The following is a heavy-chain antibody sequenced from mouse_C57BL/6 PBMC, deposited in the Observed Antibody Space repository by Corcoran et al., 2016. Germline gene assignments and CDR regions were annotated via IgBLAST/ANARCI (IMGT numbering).Heavy chain of an antibody. CDR3: ARWDGYDEGAWFAY. V-gene: IGHV1-9*01. CDR2: ILPGSGST. CDR1: GYTFTGYW. Sequence: QVQLRQSGAELMKPGASVKLSYKAAGYTFTGYWIEWVKQRPGHGLEWIGEILPGSGSTNYNEKFKGKATFTADSSSNTAYMQLSSLTTEDSAIYYCARWDGYDEGAWFAYWGQGTLVTVSA. D-gene: IGHD2-2*01. J-gene: IGHJ3*01.